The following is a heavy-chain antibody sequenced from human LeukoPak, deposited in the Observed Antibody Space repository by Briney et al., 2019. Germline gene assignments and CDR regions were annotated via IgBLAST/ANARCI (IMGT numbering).Heavy chain of an antibody. CDR1: GYTLTELS. Sequence: GASVTVSCAVSGYTLTELSMHWVRQAPGKGLEWMGGFDPEDGETIYAQKFQGRVTMTEDTSTDTAYMELSSLRSEDTAVYYCATDRRWDYCDSSGYPQYFQHWGQGTLVTVSS. D-gene: IGHD3-22*01. J-gene: IGHJ1*01. V-gene: IGHV1-24*01. CDR2: FDPEDGET. CDR3: ATDRRWDYCDSSGYPQYFQH.